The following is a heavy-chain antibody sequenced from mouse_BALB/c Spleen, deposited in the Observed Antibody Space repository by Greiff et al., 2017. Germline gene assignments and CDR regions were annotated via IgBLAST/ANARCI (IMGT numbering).Heavy chain of an antibody. J-gene: IGHJ3*01. CDR3: ATYYGRAY. Sequence: EVMLVESGGGLVQPGGSLKLSCAASGFTFSSYAMSWVRQAPEKRLEWVAEISSGGSYTYYPDTVTGRFTISRDNAKNTLYLEMSSLRSEDTAMYYCATYYGRAYWGQGTLVTVSA. CDR1: GFTFSSYA. CDR2: ISSGGSYT. V-gene: IGHV5-9-4*01. D-gene: IGHD1-1*01.